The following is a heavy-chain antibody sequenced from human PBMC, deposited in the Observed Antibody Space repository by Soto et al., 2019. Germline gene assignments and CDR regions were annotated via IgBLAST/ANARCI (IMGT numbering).Heavy chain of an antibody. J-gene: IGHJ5*02. CDR1: GGSISSGGYY. CDR3: ARARRGYGSGYGA. Sequence: QVQLQESGPGLVKPSQTLSLTCTVSGGSISSGGYYWSWIRQHPGKGLEWIGYIYYSGSTYYNPSLQSRVTISVDTSHNQFSLKLRSVAAADTAVYYCARARRGYGSGYGAWGQGTLVTVSS. V-gene: IGHV4-31*03. D-gene: IGHD5-18*01. CDR2: IYYSGST.